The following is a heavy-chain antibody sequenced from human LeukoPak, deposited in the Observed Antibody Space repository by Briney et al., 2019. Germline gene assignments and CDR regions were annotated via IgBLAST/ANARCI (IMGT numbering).Heavy chain of an antibody. D-gene: IGHD3-22*01. CDR1: GGSISSSSHY. V-gene: IGHV4-39*07. CDR2: IYYSGST. J-gene: IGHJ6*02. Sequence: PSETLSLTCTVSGGSISSSSHYWAWIRQPPGKGLEWIGNIYYSGSTFYNPSLKSRVTISVDTSKNQFSLKLSSVTAADTAVYYCARGPHYYYDTGMDVWGQGTTVTVSS. CDR3: ARGPHYYYDTGMDV.